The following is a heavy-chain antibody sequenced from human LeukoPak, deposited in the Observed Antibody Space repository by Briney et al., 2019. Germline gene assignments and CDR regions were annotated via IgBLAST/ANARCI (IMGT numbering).Heavy chain of an antibody. J-gene: IGHJ3*02. CDR3: ARRANGGIPALDI. D-gene: IGHD4-23*01. CDR2: IYYSGST. V-gene: IGHV4-39*07. CDR1: GGSISSSSYY. Sequence: SETLSLTCTVSGGSISSSSYYWGWIRQPPGKGLEWIGSIYYSGSTNYNPSLKSRVTISVDTSKNQFSLKLSSVTAADTAVYYCARRANGGIPALDIWGQGTMVTVSS.